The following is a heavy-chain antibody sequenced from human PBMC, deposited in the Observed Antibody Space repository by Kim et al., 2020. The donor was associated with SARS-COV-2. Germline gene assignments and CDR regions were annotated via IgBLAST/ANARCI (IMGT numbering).Heavy chain of an antibody. V-gene: IGHV1-3*01. D-gene: IGHD6-19*01. CDR1: GYTFTSYA. CDR2: INAGNGNT. Sequence: ASVKVSCKASGYTFTSYAMHWVRQAPGQRLEWMGWINAGNGNTKYSQKFQGRVTITRDTSASTAYMELSSLRSEDTAVYYCARAPESSHEKGLFDYWGQGTLVTVSS. J-gene: IGHJ4*02. CDR3: ARAPESSHEKGLFDY.